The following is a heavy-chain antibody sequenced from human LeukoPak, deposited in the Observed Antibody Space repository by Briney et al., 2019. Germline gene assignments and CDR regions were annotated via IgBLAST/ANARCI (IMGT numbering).Heavy chain of an antibody. CDR3: ARDTGGYGAFDI. V-gene: IGHV1-46*01. Sequence: ASVKVSCKASGYTFTSYHMHWVRQAPGQGLEWMGIINPSGGSTSYAQKFQGRVTMTRDTSTSTVYMELSSLRSEDTAVYYCARDTGGYGAFDIWGQGTMVTVSS. J-gene: IGHJ3*02. D-gene: IGHD2-8*02. CDR1: GYTFTSYH. CDR2: INPSGGST.